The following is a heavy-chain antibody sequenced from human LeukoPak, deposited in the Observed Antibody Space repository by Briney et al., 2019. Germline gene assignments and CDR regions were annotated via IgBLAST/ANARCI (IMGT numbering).Heavy chain of an antibody. CDR3: ARLPLDGYYIETY. CDR2: INHSGST. Sequence: PGGSPRLSCAASGFTFSSYAMSWIRQPPGKGLEWIGEINHSGSTNYNPSLKSRVTISVDTSKNQFSLKLSSVTAADTAVYYCARLPLDGYYIETYWGQGTLVTVSS. V-gene: IGHV4-34*01. J-gene: IGHJ4*02. D-gene: IGHD3-3*01. CDR1: GFTFSSYA.